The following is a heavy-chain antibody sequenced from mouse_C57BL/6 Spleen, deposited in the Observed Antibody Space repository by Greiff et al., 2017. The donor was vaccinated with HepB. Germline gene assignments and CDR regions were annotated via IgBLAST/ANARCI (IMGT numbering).Heavy chain of an antibody. CDR2: ISSGGDYI. CDR3: TRCKEGGFSSCAMDY. J-gene: IGHJ4*01. V-gene: IGHV5-9-1*02. D-gene: IGHD1-3*01. CDR1: GFTFSSYA. Sequence: EVKLMESGEGLVKPGGSLKLSCAASGFTFSSYAMSWVRQTPEKRLEWVAYISSGGDYIYYADTVKGRFTISRDNARNTLYLQMSSLKSEDTAMYYCTRCKEGGFSSCAMDYWGQGTSVTVSS.